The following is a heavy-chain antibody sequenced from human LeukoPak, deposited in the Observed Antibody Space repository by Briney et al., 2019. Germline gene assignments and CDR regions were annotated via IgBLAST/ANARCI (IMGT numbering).Heavy chain of an antibody. D-gene: IGHD3-22*01. CDR2: ISGSGGST. CDR3: AFMDSSGYFDY. V-gene: IGHV3-23*01. Sequence: GGSLRLSCAASGFTFSSYAMSWVRQAPGKGLEWVSAISGSGGSTYYAGSVKGRFTISRDNSKNTLYLQMNSLRAEDTAVYYCAFMDSSGYFDYWGQGTLVTVSS. CDR1: GFTFSSYA. J-gene: IGHJ4*02.